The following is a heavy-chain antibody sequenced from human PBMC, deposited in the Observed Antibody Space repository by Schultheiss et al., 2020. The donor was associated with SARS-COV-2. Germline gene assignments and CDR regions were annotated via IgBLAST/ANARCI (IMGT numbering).Heavy chain of an antibody. V-gene: IGHV4-61*02. CDR1: GGSIRSGSYY. CDR2: IYTSGST. J-gene: IGHJ6*02. CDR3: ARVSYYYYGMDV. Sequence: SQTLSLTCTVSGGSIRSGSYYWSWIRQPAGKGLEWIGRIYTSGSTYYNPSLKSRVTISVDTSKNQFSLKLSSVTAADTAVYYCARVSYYYYGMDVWGQGTTVTVSS.